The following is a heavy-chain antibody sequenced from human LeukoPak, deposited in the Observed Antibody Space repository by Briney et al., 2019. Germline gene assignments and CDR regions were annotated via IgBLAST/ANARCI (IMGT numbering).Heavy chain of an antibody. Sequence: NPSETLSLTCTVSGDSISSSGRFYWGWLRQTPGKGLECIGSMDYSWTTDYNPSLKSRVPLSVDTSKGQFSLKLTSVTAADTALYYCARDHYNKTWYKSWGQGTLVTVSS. CDR3: ARDHYNKTWYKS. J-gene: IGHJ5*02. V-gene: IGHV4-39*02. CDR2: MDYSWTT. D-gene: IGHD1-1*01. CDR1: GDSISSSGRFY.